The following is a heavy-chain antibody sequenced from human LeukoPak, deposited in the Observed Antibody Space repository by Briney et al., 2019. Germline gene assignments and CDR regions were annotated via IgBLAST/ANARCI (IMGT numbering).Heavy chain of an antibody. CDR1: GLTFTNTYW. V-gene: IGHV3-7*01. CDR2: IKQDGSEK. J-gene: IGHJ4*02. CDR3: AKDPSPRAGNY. D-gene: IGHD3-10*01. Sequence: SGGSLRLSCAVSGLTFTNTYWISWVRQAPGKGLEWLANIKQDGSEKYYVDFVKGRFTISRDNAKNSLDLQMNSLRAEDTAVYYCAKDPSPRAGNYWGQGTLVTVSS.